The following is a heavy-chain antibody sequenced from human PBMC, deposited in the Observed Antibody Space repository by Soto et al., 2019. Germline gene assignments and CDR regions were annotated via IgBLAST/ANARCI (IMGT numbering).Heavy chain of an antibody. CDR1: GFPFDDYT. CDR3: AKDILSRHIAARLYYYYGMDV. Sequence: QLGGPLRLSCPASGFPFDDYTMHWVRQAPGKGLEWVSLISWDGGSTYYADSGKGRFTISRENSKNSLYLQMNSLRTEDTALYYCAKDILSRHIAARLYYYYGMDVWGQGTTVTVSS. CDR2: ISWDGGST. J-gene: IGHJ6*02. D-gene: IGHD6-6*01. V-gene: IGHV3-43*01.